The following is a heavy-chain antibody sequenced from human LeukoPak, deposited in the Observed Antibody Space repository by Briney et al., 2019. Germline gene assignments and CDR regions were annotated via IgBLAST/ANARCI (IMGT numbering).Heavy chain of an antibody. Sequence: SQTLSLTCTVSGGSISSGGYSWSWIRQHPGKGLEWIGYIYYSGSTYYNPSLKSRVTISVDTSKNQFSLKLSSVTAADTAVYYCARVPVYYYYGMDVWGQGTTVTVSS. J-gene: IGHJ6*02. D-gene: IGHD1-14*01. CDR3: ARVPVYYYYGMDV. CDR1: GGSISSGGYS. V-gene: IGHV4-31*03. CDR2: IYYSGST.